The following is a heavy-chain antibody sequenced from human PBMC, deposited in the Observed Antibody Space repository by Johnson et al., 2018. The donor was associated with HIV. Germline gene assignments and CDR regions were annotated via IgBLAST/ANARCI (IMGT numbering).Heavy chain of an antibody. D-gene: IGHD3-3*01. V-gene: IGHV3-7*01. CDR1: GFTFRSYW. Sequence: VQLVESGGGVVQPGRSLRLSCAASGFTFRSYWMSWVRQAPVKGLEWVANIKQDGSEKHYVDSVKCRFTISRDSPKNTLYLQMNSLRAEDTALYYCARDSGPSDFWSGYRLVVAFNIWGQGTMVTVSS. J-gene: IGHJ3*02. CDR2: IKQDGSEK. CDR3: ARDSGPSDFWSGYRLVVAFNI.